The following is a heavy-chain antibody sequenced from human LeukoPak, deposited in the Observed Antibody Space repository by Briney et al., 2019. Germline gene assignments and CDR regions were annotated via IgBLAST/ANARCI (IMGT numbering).Heavy chain of an antibody. V-gene: IGHV4-61*02. J-gene: IGHJ6*02. CDR2: IYTSGST. CDR1: GGSISSGDYY. D-gene: IGHD3-3*01. Sequence: SETLSLTCTVSGGSISSGDYYWSWIRQPAGKGLEWIGRIYTSGSTNYNPSLKSRVTMSVDTSKNQFSLKLSSVTAADTAVYYCARDSPYYDFWSVIHNYYYYGMDVWGQGTTVTVSS. CDR3: ARDSPYYDFWSVIHNYYYYGMDV.